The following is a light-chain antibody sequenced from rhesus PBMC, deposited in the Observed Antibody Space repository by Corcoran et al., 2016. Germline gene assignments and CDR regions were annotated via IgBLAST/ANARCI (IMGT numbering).Light chain of an antibody. CDR2: RVS. V-gene: IGKV2-73*01. CDR1: QSLLNSNGNTY. CDR3: LQALQDPLT. Sequence: DIVMTQTPLSLPVTPGEPASISCRSSQSLLNSNGNTYLYWYLQKPGQLPRLLIYRVSDRFSGVPDRFSGSGSGKAFTLKISRVEAEDVGVYYFLQALQDPLTFCAGTKVELK. J-gene: IGKJ4*01.